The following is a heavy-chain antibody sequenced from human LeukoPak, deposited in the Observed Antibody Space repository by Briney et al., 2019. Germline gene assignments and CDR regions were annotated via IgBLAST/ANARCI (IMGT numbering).Heavy chain of an antibody. J-gene: IGHJ4*02. D-gene: IGHD5-24*01. CDR2: INHCGST. CDR3: SRGDVEMATGMWSLKKVHDY. Sequence: SETLSLTCAVYGGSFSGYYWSWIRQPPGKGLEWIGEINHCGSTNYNPSLKSRVTISVDTSKNQFSLKLSSVTAADTAVYYCSRGDVEMATGMWSLKKVHDYWGQGTLVTVSS. CDR1: GGSFSGYY. V-gene: IGHV4-34*01.